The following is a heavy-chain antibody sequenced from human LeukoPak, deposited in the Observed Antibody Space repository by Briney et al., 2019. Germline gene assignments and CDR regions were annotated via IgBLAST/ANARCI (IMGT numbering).Heavy chain of an antibody. CDR3: ARGRVAAGTSSRGIDY. Sequence: GGSLRLSCAASGFTFSSYSMNWVRQAPGKGLEWVSYISSSSSTIYYADSVKGRFTISRDNAKNSLYLQMNSLRVEDTAVYYCARGRVAAGTSSRGIDYWGQGTLVTVSS. CDR2: ISSSSSTI. J-gene: IGHJ4*02. V-gene: IGHV3-48*01. D-gene: IGHD6-13*01. CDR1: GFTFSSYS.